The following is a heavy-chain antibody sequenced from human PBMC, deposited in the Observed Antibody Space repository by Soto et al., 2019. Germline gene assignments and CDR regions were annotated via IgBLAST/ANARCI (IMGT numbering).Heavy chain of an antibody. V-gene: IGHV2-5*02. D-gene: IGHD3-3*01. J-gene: IGHJ4*02. CDR2: IYWDDDK. Sequence: ESGPTLVNPTQTLTLTCTFSGFSLSTSGVGVGWIRQPPGKALEWLALIYWDDDKRYSPSLKSRLTITKDTSKNQVVLTMTNMDPVDTATYYCAHRQALYDFWSGYYSYFDYWGQGTLVTVSS. CDR1: GFSLSTSGVG. CDR3: AHRQALYDFWSGYYSYFDY.